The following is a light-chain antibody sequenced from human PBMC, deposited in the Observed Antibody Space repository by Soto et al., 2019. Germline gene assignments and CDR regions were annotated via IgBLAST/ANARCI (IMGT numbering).Light chain of an antibody. J-gene: IGKJ2*01. Sequence: AIQLTQSPSSLSASVGDRVTLTCRASQYISSALVWYQQKPGEAPKVLIYDASKLESGVPSRFSGGGSGTDFTLTIRNLQPEDLATYHCQQFNNYPRTFGQGTKLEIK. CDR3: QQFNNYPRT. CDR1: QYISSA. CDR2: DAS. V-gene: IGKV1D-13*01.